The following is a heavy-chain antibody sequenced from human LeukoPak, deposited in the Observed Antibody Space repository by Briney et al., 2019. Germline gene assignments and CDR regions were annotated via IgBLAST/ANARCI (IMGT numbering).Heavy chain of an antibody. V-gene: IGHV3-53*01. Sequence: AGGSLRLSCAASGFSGSSNYVIWVRQAPGRGLEWVSVLYSAGSTYLADSVKGRFTISRDNSKNTLYLQMNSLKPEDTAVYYCASGGDPQWLVHGEYWGQGTLVTVSS. J-gene: IGHJ4*02. CDR2: LYSAGST. CDR1: GFSGSSNY. CDR3: ASGGDPQWLVHGEY. D-gene: IGHD6-19*01.